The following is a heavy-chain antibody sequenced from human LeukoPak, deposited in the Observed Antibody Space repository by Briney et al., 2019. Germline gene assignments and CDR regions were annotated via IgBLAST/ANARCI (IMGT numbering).Heavy chain of an antibody. V-gene: IGHV4-34*01. Sequence: SETLSLTCAVYGGSFSGYYWSWIRQPPGKGLEWIGEINHSGSTNYNPSLKSRVTISVDTSKNQFSLKLSSVTAADTAVYYCARSGGNSGDYYGMDAWGQGTTVTVSS. J-gene: IGHJ6*02. CDR1: GGSFSGYY. CDR3: ARSGGNSGDYYGMDA. CDR2: INHSGST. D-gene: IGHD4-23*01.